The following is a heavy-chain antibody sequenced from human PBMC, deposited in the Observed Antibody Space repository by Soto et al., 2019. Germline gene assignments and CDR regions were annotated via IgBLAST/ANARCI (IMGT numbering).Heavy chain of an antibody. CDR3: ASYIEGNGGRGS. CDR2: IVNRGIA. CDR1: GGSLTGQH. V-gene: IGHV4-4*09. D-gene: IGHD4-17*01. Sequence: QVQLQESGPGLVKPSETLSLTCAVSGGSLTGQHWSWIRQPPGKGLEWIGQIVNRGIARDNPSLHSRVAISIDTSKNRFALRLSSVTAPDTAVYYCASYIEGNGGRGSWGQGHLVTVSS. J-gene: IGHJ4*02.